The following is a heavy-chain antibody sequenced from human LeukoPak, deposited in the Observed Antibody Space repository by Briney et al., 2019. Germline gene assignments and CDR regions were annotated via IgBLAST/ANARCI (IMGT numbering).Heavy chain of an antibody. Sequence: PGGSLRLSCAASGFTLRSYNMNWVRQAPGKGLEWVSSISSTSTYIYYADSVKGRFTISRDNAKKSLYLQMNSLRAEDTAVYYCARATTYDILTGFSDYWGQGTLVTVSS. CDR2: ISSTSTYI. V-gene: IGHV3-21*01. CDR1: GFTLRSYN. J-gene: IGHJ4*02. D-gene: IGHD3-9*01. CDR3: ARATTYDILTGFSDY.